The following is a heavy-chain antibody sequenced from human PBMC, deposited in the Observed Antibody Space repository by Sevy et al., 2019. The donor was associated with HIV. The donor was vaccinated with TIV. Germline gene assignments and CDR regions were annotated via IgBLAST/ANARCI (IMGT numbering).Heavy chain of an antibody. J-gene: IGHJ6*02. D-gene: IGHD3-9*01. V-gene: IGHV3-30*02. CDR3: AKFVVPAASNDDILTGYPDLRVNYGMDV. CDR2: IWYDGSNK. Sequence: GGSLRLSCAASGFTFSDYAIHWVRQAPGKGLEWVAFIWYDGSNKYYTDFVKGRFAISRDNSKNTLYLQMNSLRVEDTAVYYCAKFVVPAASNDDILTGYPDLRVNYGMDVWGHGTTVTVSS. CDR1: GFTFSDYA.